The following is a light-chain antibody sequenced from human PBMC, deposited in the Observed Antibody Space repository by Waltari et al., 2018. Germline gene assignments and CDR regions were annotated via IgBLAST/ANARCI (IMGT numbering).Light chain of an antibody. V-gene: IGKV1-39*01. CDR1: QSIGNY. CDR3: QQSYATPYT. Sequence: DIQMTQAPSSLSASVGDRVTITCRASQSIGNYLNWYQQKPGKAPNLLVYATSNLQNGVPSRFSGSGSGTDFTLTISSLQPEDFATYHCQQSYATPYTFGQGTKLETK. CDR2: ATS. J-gene: IGKJ2*01.